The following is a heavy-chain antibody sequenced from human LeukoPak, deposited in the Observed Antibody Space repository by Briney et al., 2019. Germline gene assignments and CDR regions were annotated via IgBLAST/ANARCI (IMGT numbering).Heavy chain of an antibody. CDR1: GYTFTGYY. D-gene: IGHD6-19*01. Sequence: ASVKVSCKASGYTFTGYYMHWVRQAPGQGLEWMGWINPNSGGTNYAQKFQGRVTMTRDTSVSTAYMELSRLRSDDTAVYYCASHSSGWYYYYGMDVWGQGTTVTVSS. V-gene: IGHV1-2*02. CDR2: INPNSGGT. J-gene: IGHJ6*02. CDR3: ASHSSGWYYYYGMDV.